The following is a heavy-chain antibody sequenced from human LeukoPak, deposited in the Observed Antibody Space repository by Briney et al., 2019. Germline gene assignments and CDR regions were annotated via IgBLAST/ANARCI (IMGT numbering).Heavy chain of an antibody. CDR2: ISYDGSNK. CDR3: ARAEYYYYYYGMDV. Sequence: PGRSLRLSCAASGFTFSSYGMHWVRQAPGKGLEWVAVISYDGSNKYYADSVKGRFTISRDNSKNTLYLQMNSLRAEDTAVYYCARAEYYYYYYGMDVWGQGTTVTVSS. J-gene: IGHJ6*02. CDR1: GFTFSSYG. V-gene: IGHV3-30*03.